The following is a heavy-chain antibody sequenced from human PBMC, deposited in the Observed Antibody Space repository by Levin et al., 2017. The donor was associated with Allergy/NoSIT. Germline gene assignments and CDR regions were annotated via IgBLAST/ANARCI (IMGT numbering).Heavy chain of an antibody. Sequence: AGGSLRLSCAVSGFSFSSFSMNWVRQAPGKGLEWVSSISSSSGHKYYSDSVKGRFTISRDNAKNLLYLQMDSLRVDDTAMYYCARGPFDIWGQGTMVSVSS. CDR2: ISSSSGHK. CDR3: ARGPFDI. CDR1: GFSFSSFS. V-gene: IGHV3-21*01. J-gene: IGHJ3*02.